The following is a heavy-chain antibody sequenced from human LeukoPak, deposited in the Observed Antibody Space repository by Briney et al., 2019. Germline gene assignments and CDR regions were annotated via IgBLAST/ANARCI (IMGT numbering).Heavy chain of an antibody. D-gene: IGHD1-26*01. CDR1: GGSISGYY. CDR3: ARHRSGSYWRAFDT. J-gene: IGHJ3*02. V-gene: IGHV4-59*08. CDR2: IYYSGST. Sequence: SETLSLTCTVSGGSISGYYWSWIRQPPGKGLEWIGYIYYSGSTNYNPSLKSRVTISVDTSKNPFSLKLSSVTAADTAVYYCARHRSGSYWRAFDTWGQGAMVTVSS.